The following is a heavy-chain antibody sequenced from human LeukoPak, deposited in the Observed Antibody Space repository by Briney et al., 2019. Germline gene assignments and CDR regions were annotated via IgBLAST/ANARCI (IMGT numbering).Heavy chain of an antibody. CDR2: INPNSGGT. J-gene: IGHJ4*02. D-gene: IGHD3-22*01. CDR3: ARDQSHYYDSSGYTNY. CDR1: GYTFTGYY. Sequence: ASVKVSCKASGYTFTGYYMHWVRQAPGQGLEWMGWINPNSGGTNYAQKFQGRVTITRDTSISTAYMELSGLRSDDTAVYYCARDQSHYYDSSGYTNYWGQGTLVTVSS. V-gene: IGHV1-2*02.